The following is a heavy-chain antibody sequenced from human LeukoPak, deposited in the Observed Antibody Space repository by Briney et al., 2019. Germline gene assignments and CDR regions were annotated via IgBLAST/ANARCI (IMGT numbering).Heavy chain of an antibody. J-gene: IGHJ5*02. CDR3: ARETNCGGDCYERYNWFDP. V-gene: IGHV7-4-1*02. CDR1: GYTFTSYA. Sequence: ASVKVSCKASGYTFTSYAMNWVRQAPGQGLEWMGWINTNTGNPTYAQGFTGRFVFSLDTSVSTAYLQISSLKAEDTAVYYCARETNCGGDCYERYNWFDPWGQGTLVTVSS. D-gene: IGHD2-21*02. CDR2: INTNTGNP.